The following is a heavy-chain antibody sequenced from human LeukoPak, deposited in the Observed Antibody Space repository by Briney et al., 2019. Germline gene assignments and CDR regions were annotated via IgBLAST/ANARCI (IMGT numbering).Heavy chain of an antibody. CDR3: ARIVLMVYAFDY. D-gene: IGHD2-8*01. CDR2: ISYSGGT. Sequence: SQTLSLTCTVSGGSISSVGYYWSWIRQHPGKGLEWIGFISYSGGTYYNPSLKSRITMSVDTSENQFSLKLSSVTAADTAVYYCARIVLMVYAFDYWGQGTLVTVSS. CDR1: GGSISSVGYY. J-gene: IGHJ4*02. V-gene: IGHV4-31*03.